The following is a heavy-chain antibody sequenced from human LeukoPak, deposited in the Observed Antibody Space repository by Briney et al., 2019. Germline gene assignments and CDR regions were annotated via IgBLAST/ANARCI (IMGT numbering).Heavy chain of an antibody. D-gene: IGHD6-13*01. CDR1: GFTFSTYW. CDR3: VREGGTSSWYFRGFDY. V-gene: IGHV3-74*01. J-gene: IGHJ4*02. CDR2: INPDGSST. Sequence: GGSLRLSCAASGFTFSTYWMHWVRQVPGKGLVWVSRINPDGSSTHYADSVRGRFTISRDNAKNTLYVQMNTLRAEDTAMYYCVREGGTSSWYFRGFDYWGQGPLVTVSS.